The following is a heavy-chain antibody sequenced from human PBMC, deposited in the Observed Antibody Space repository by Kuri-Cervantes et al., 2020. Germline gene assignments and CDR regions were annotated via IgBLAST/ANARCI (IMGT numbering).Heavy chain of an antibody. J-gene: IGHJ4*02. Sequence: GGSLRLSCAASGFSYSSSAMSWVRQAPGKGLEWVSGISGSGDSTDHADSVKGRFTISRDNSKNTPYLQMNSLRAEDTAVYYCSGYCSGGSCYAPYYFDYWGQGTLVTVSS. CDR3: SGYCSGGSCYAPYYFDY. CDR2: ISGSGDST. V-gene: IGHV3-23*01. D-gene: IGHD2-15*01. CDR1: GFSYSSSA.